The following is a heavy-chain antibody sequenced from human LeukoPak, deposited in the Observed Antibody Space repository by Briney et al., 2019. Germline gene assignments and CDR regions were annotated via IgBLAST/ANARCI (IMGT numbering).Heavy chain of an antibody. CDR3: ARAVYSSSWYVRENDAFDI. CDR1: GYTFTSYG. CDR2: ISAYNGNT. D-gene: IGHD6-13*01. J-gene: IGHJ3*02. V-gene: IGHV1-18*01. Sequence: ASVKVSCKASGYTFTSYGISWVRQAPGQGLEWMGWISAYNGNTNYAQKLQGRVTMTTDTSTSTAYMELRSLRSDDTAVYYCARAVYSSSWYVRENDAFDIWGQGTMVTASS.